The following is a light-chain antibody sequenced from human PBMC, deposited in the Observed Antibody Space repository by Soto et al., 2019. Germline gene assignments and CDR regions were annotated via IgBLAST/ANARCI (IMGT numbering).Light chain of an antibody. J-gene: IGKJ4*01. V-gene: IGKV3-15*01. CDR1: QSGSSN. CDR3: QQYNNWPPLLT. CDR2: GAS. Sequence: EIVMTHSAATLSVCXXXXXXXPXXXIQSGSSNLAWYQQKTGQAPRLLIYGASTRATCNPGRFSGSWSGTEFTLTISSLQSEDFAVYYCQQYNNWPPLLTFGGGTKVDIK.